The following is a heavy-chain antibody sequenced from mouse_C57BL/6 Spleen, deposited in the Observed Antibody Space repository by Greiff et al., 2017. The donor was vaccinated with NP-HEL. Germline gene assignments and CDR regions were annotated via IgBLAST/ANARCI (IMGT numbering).Heavy chain of an antibody. CDR1: GYTFPSYG. J-gene: IGHJ1*03. CDR3: ARSDHYYWYFDV. D-gene: IGHD1-2*01. V-gene: IGHV1-81*01. Sequence: QVQLQQSGAELARPGASVKLSCKASGYTFPSYGISWVKQRTGQGLEWIGEIYPRSGNTYYNEKFKGKTTLTAAKSSSTAYMAIRSLTSEDSEVYCCARSDHYYWYFDVWGTGTTVTVSS. CDR2: IYPRSGNT.